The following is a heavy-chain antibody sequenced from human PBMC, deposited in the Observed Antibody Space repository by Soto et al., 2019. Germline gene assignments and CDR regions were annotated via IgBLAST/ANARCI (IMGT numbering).Heavy chain of an antibody. CDR1: GGTFSSYA. Sequence: QVQLVQSGAEVKKPGSSVKVSCKASGGTFSSYAISWVRQAPGQGLEWMGGIIPIFGTANYAQKFQGRVTITAXXSXSXAYMELSSLRSEDTAVYYCARTYYYGSGSYLNYFDYWGQGILVTVSS. CDR3: ARTYYYGSGSYLNYFDY. V-gene: IGHV1-69*12. CDR2: IIPIFGTA. J-gene: IGHJ4*02. D-gene: IGHD3-10*01.